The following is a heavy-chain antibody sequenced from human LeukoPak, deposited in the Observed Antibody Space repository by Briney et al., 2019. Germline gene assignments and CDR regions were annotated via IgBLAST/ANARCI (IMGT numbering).Heavy chain of an antibody. CDR1: GFTFSSYW. CDR3: ARYSHRGVVVPAAIPRLLKDFDY. Sequence: PGGSLRLSCAASGFTFSSYWMSWVRQAPGKGLEWVANIKKDGSEKYYVDSVKGRFTISRDNAKNSLYLPMNSLRAEDTAVYCCARYSHRGVVVPAAIPRLLKDFDYGGQGTLVTVSS. V-gene: IGHV3-7*01. J-gene: IGHJ4*02. D-gene: IGHD2-2*01. CDR2: IKKDGSEK.